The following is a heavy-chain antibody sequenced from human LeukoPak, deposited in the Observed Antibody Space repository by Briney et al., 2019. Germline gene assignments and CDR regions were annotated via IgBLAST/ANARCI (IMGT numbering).Heavy chain of an antibody. CDR1: GFTFSDHY. Sequence: GGSLRLSCAASGFTFSDHYMDWVRQAPGKGLEWVGRTRNKANSYTTEYAASVKGRFTISRDDSKNSLYLQMNSLKTEDTAVYYCAKDPIDYDSSGGFDIWGQGTMVTVSS. D-gene: IGHD3-22*01. V-gene: IGHV3-72*01. J-gene: IGHJ3*02. CDR3: AKDPIDYDSSGGFDI. CDR2: TRNKANSYTT.